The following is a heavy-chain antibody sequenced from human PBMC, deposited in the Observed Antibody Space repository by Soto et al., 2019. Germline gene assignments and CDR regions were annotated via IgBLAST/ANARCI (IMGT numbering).Heavy chain of an antibody. CDR3: SRPSLGDDGTGCQYWSFDL. CDR1: GFSFSTYG. CDR2: ISYAGGTK. J-gene: IGHJ2*01. D-gene: IGHD3-22*01. Sequence: QVQLVESGGGVVQPGRSLTLSCAASGFSFSTYGMHWVRQAPGKGLEWVAVISYAGGTKYYADSVKGRFAIARDNPKNTLDLQVKSLRPEDTAVYYWSRPSLGDDGTGCQYWSFDLWGRGNQVTVSS. V-gene: IGHV3-30*03.